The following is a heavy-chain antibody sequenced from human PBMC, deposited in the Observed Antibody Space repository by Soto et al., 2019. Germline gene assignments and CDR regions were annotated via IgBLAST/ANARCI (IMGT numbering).Heavy chain of an antibody. V-gene: IGHV3-48*02. Sequence: PGGSLRLSCAASGFTFSSYSMNWVRQAPGKGLEWVSYISSSSSTIYYADSVKGRFTISRDNAKNSLYLQMNSPRDEDTAVYYCARDLNSDYDFWSGYSDYYYYYGMDVWGQGTTVTVSS. CDR1: GFTFSSYS. D-gene: IGHD3-3*01. J-gene: IGHJ6*02. CDR2: ISSSSSTI. CDR3: ARDLNSDYDFWSGYSDYYYYYGMDV.